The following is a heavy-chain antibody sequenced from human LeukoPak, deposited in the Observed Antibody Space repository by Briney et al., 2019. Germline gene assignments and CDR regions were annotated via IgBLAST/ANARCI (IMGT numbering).Heavy chain of an antibody. CDR2: ISYDGSNK. V-gene: IGHV3-30*04. CDR3: ARDRSSTVTSYWFDP. CDR1: GFTFSSYA. Sequence: GGSLRLSCAASGFTFSSYAMHWVRQAPGKGLEWVAVISYDGSNKYYADSVKGRFTISRDNSKNTLYLQMNSLRAEDTAVYYCARDRSSTVTSYWFDPWGQGTLVTVSS. D-gene: IGHD4-17*01. J-gene: IGHJ5*02.